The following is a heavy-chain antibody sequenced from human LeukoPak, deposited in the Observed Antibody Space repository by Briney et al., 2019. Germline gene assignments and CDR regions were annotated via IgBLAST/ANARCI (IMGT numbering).Heavy chain of an antibody. CDR3: ARYLSGYDYFDY. Sequence: ASVKVSCKASGYTFTSYYMHWVRQAPGQGLEWMGWINSNSGGPKYAQKFQGRITMTRDTSISTVYLKLNTLISDDTAIYYCARYLSGYDYFDYWGQGTLVTVSS. V-gene: IGHV1-2*02. J-gene: IGHJ4*02. D-gene: IGHD5-12*01. CDR1: GYTFTSYY. CDR2: INSNSGGP.